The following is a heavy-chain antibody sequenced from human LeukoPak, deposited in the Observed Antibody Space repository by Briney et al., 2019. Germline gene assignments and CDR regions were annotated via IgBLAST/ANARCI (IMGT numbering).Heavy chain of an antibody. CDR2: VSADGTER. J-gene: IGHJ4*02. Sequence: GRSLRLSCIGSRFALNDYGMQWVRQAPGRGLEWVAVVSADGTERHYADSVKGRFTISRDNAKNTLFLQMSSLKTEDTAVYYCAKGSSAYGHPTSPLFDFWGQGTLVTVSS. CDR1: RFALNDYG. CDR3: AKGSSAYGHPTSPLFDF. D-gene: IGHD3-22*01. V-gene: IGHV3-30*18.